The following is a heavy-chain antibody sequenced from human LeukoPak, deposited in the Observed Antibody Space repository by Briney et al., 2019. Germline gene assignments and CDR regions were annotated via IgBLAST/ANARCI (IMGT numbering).Heavy chain of an antibody. CDR2: INPNSGGT. D-gene: IGHD5-24*01. CDR3: APTHINGYYYFDY. J-gene: IGHJ4*02. V-gene: IGHV1-2*02. Sequence: ASVKVSCKAFGYTFTGYSMHWVRQAPGQGLEWMGWINPNSGGTSYAQKFLGRVTMTRDTSISTAYMELSSLRSDDTAVYYCAPTHINGYYYFDYWGQGTLVTVSP. CDR1: GYTFTGYS.